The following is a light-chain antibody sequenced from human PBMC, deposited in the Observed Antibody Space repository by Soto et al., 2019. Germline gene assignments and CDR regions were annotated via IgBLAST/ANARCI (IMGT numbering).Light chain of an antibody. J-gene: IGKJ1*01. CDR2: KAS. CDR3: QQYINRWT. CDR1: QSISIW. Sequence: DIHITQSPSTLSASVGDRVTITCRASQSISIWLAWYQQKPGKAPNLLIYKASSLESGVPSRFSGSGSGTEFTLTIFILQTDDFATYYCQQYINRWTFCQGIKVDTK. V-gene: IGKV1-5*03.